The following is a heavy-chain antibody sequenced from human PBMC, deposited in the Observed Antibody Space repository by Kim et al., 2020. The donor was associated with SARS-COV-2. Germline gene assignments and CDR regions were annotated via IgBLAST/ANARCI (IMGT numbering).Heavy chain of an antibody. J-gene: IGHJ6*02. Sequence: SVKVSCKASGGTFSSYAISWVRQAPGQGLEWMGRIIPILGIANYAQKFQGRVTITADKSTSTAYMELSSLRSEDTAVYYCARDRVRGYYYGSGSYRPEDYYGMDVWGQGTTVTVSS. CDR2: IIPILGIA. D-gene: IGHD3-10*01. CDR3: ARDRVRGYYYGSGSYRPEDYYGMDV. V-gene: IGHV1-69*04. CDR1: GGTFSSYA.